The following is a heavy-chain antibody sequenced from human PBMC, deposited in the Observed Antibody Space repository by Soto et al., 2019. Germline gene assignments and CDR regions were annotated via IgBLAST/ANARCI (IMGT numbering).Heavy chain of an antibody. Sequence: ASVKVSCKASGYTFTSYAIHWVRQAPGQRLEWMGWINAGNGNTKYSQNFQGRVTITRDTSARTAYMELSSLRSEDTAVYYCARVRSSGWYFDYWGQGTLVTVSS. D-gene: IGHD6-19*01. CDR1: GYTFTSYA. V-gene: IGHV1-3*01. CDR3: ARVRSSGWYFDY. CDR2: INAGNGNT. J-gene: IGHJ4*02.